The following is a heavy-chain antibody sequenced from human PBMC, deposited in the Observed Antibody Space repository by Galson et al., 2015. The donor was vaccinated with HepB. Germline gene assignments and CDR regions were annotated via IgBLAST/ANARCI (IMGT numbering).Heavy chain of an antibody. CDR2: IYPGDSDA. CDR3: ARLGDGMVTAVEY. CDR1: GYSFSNYW. Sequence: QSGAEVKKPGECLKISCKVSGYSFSNYWIGWVRQMPGKGLEWMAIIYPGDSDARYSPSFEGQVTISADKSNSTASLQWNSLKASDTAMYYCARLGDGMVTAVEYWGQGTLVTVSS. J-gene: IGHJ4*02. D-gene: IGHD2-21*02. V-gene: IGHV5-51*01.